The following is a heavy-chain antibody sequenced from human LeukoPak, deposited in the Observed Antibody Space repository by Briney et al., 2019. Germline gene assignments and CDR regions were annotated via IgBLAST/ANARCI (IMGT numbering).Heavy chain of an antibody. Sequence: SETLSLTCTVSGASISHYYWSWGRQTPAKGLEWMGHIHTSGGSTYYPSLKRRVTISIEKSRNKLSLKLTSVTAADTAVYFCARLGSYHDFWGQGALVTVSS. D-gene: IGHD1-26*01. J-gene: IGHJ4*02. CDR3: ARLGSYHDF. CDR1: GASISHYY. V-gene: IGHV4-4*09. CDR2: IHTSGGS.